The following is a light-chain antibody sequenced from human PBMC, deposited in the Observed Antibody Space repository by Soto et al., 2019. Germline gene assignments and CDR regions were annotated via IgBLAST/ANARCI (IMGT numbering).Light chain of an antibody. CDR1: QDIRSY. CDR3: QESFSAPPT. J-gene: IGKJ1*01. Sequence: DVHLTQSPSALTASVGERVTITCRASQDIRSYLSWYQQKTGKPPKLLIFENSTLQGGGPSRFTGAGAGTDFTLTINNLQPEDFATYYCQESFSAPPTFGQGTKVDI. CDR2: ENS. V-gene: IGKV1-39*01.